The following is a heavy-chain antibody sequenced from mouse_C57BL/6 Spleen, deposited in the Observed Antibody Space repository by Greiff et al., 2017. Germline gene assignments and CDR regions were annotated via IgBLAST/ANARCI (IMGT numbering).Heavy chain of an antibody. CDR3: ARDKSIYEGLAY. D-gene: IGHD2-3*01. Sequence: QSGPGLVKPSQSLSLTCSVTGYSITSGYYWNWIRQFPGNKLEWMGYISYDGSNNYNPSLKNRISITRDTSKNQFFLKLNSVTTEDTATYYCARDKSIYEGLAYWGQGTLVTVSA. CDR2: ISYDGSN. J-gene: IGHJ3*01. CDR1: GYSITSGYY. V-gene: IGHV3-6*01.